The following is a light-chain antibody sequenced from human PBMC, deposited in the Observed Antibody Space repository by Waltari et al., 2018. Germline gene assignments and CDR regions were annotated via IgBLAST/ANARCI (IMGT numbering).Light chain of an antibody. CDR3: QQRSAWPLT. J-gene: IGKJ5*01. V-gene: IGKV3-11*01. CDR1: QSIGPY. CDR2: DAS. Sequence: EIVLTQSPATLSLSPGETATLSCRASQSIGPYLAWYQQKPGQAPRLLIYDASNRATGIPARFSGSGSGTDFTLTISSLEPEDFAVYYCQQRSAWPLTFGHGTRLEIK.